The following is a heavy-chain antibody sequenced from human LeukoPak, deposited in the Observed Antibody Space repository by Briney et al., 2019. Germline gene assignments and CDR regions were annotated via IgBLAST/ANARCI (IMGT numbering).Heavy chain of an antibody. J-gene: IGHJ4*02. CDR2: ISFDGSNK. V-gene: IGHV3-30*10. Sequence: GRSLRLSCAASGFTFSSYAMHWVRQAPGKGLEWVAVISFDGSNKYYTDSVKGRFTISRDNSKNTLYLQASSLRTEDTAVYYCARDPQYWGRGTLVTVSA. CDR1: GFTFSSYA. CDR3: ARDPQY.